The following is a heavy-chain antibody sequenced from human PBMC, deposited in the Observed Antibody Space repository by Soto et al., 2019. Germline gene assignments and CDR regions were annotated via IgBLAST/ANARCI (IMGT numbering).Heavy chain of an antibody. CDR1: GGTLTRFINYP. CDR2: IVPNIGTV. Sequence: SVKVSCKASGGTLTRFINYPIDWVRQAPRQGLEWMGGIVPNIGTVNYAQKFQGRVTITADKSTGTAFMELNSLRSEDTAIYYCARELQGLYYFDFWGQGTLVTVSS. J-gene: IGHJ4*02. CDR3: ARELQGLYYFDF. V-gene: IGHV1-69*06. D-gene: IGHD4-4*01.